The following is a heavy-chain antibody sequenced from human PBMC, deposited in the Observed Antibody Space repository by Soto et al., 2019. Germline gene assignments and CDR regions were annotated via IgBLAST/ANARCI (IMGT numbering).Heavy chain of an antibody. D-gene: IGHD1-26*01. V-gene: IGHV4-4*07. J-gene: IGHJ4*02. Sequence: PSETLSLTCTVSGGSIYTYSWTWLRQPAGKGLEWIGHIYSSGSANYNPSLKSRVSMSVDTSKNQFSLELNSVTAADTAVYYCATIVGANDYWGQGALVTVSS. CDR2: IYSSGSA. CDR3: ATIVGANDY. CDR1: GGSIYTYS.